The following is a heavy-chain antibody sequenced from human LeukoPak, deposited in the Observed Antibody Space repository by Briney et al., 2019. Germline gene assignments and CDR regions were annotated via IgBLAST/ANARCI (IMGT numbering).Heavy chain of an antibody. Sequence: SVKVSCKAYGGTFSSYAISWERQAPGQGLEWMGGIIPIFGTATYAPKFQGRVTTTANESTSTAYMERSSLRSEDTAVYYCARDIPYEVTSGGVTVMGSFVLYYWGQGTLVTVSS. CDR1: GGTFSSYA. CDR3: ARDIPYEVTSGGVTVMGSFVLYY. D-gene: IGHD3-16*02. V-gene: IGHV1-69*13. CDR2: IIPIFGTA. J-gene: IGHJ4*02.